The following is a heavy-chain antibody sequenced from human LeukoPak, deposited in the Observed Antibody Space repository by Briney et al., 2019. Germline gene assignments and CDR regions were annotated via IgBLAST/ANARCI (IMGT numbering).Heavy chain of an antibody. CDR3: ATVLWFGEECGMDV. CDR2: IIPILGIA. Sequence: SVKVSCKASGGTFSSYAISWVRQAPGQGLEWMGRIIPILGIANYAQKFQGRVTITADKSTSTAYMELSSLRSEDTAVYYCATVLWFGEECGMDVWGQGTTVTVSS. D-gene: IGHD3-10*01. CDR1: GGTFSSYA. J-gene: IGHJ6*02. V-gene: IGHV1-69*04.